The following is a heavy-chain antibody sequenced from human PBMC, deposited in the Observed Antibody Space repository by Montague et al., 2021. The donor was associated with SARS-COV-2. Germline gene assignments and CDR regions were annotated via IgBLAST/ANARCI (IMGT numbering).Heavy chain of an antibody. V-gene: IGHV4-59*01. CDR1: GDSINSSY. Sequence: SETLSLTCTVSGDSINSSYWCWIWHPPAQGLEWIGYINYSGSTNYNPSHADRFTISVDPSKYQISLKLSSVTAADTAVYYGTREDRWNCFDPWGQGTLVIVSS. D-gene: IGHD5-24*01. CDR2: INYSGST. J-gene: IGHJ5*02. CDR3: TREDRWNCFDP.